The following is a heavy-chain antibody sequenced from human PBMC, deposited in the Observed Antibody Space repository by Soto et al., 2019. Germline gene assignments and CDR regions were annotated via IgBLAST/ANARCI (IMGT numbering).Heavy chain of an antibody. CDR1: GFTFDDHA. Sequence: EVQLVESGGGLIQPGRSLRLSCAASGFTFDDHAMHWVRQAPGKGLEWVSGISWNSGDIGYADSVKGRFTISRDNAKNSLYLQMNSLRAEDTAVYYCVKDMGVAGTPGYFQHWGQGTLVTVSS. CDR2: ISWNSGDI. D-gene: IGHD6-19*01. J-gene: IGHJ1*01. CDR3: VKDMGVAGTPGYFQH. V-gene: IGHV3-9*01.